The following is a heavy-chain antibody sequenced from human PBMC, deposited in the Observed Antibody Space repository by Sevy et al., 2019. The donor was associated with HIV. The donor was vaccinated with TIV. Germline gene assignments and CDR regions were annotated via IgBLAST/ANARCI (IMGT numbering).Heavy chain of an antibody. Sequence: GGSLRLSCAASGFTFSKYSMSWIRQTPGKGLEWVSTFSFGCGKINYADSVKGRLTISRDDSRNTFYLQMNSLRAEETAIYFGAREGCTKPHDYWGQGTVVTVSS. J-gene: IGHJ4*02. CDR2: FSFGCGKI. CDR1: GFTFSKYS. D-gene: IGHD2-8*01. CDR3: AREGCTKPHDY. V-gene: IGHV3-23*01.